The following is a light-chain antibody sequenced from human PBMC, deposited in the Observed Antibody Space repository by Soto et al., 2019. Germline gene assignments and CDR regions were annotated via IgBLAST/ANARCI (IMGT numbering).Light chain of an antibody. CDR3: QQHDSWPPLT. CDR1: QSVRSN. CDR2: TAS. V-gene: IGKV3-15*01. J-gene: IGKJ4*01. Sequence: EIVMTQSPATLSVSPGERATLSCRASQSVRSNLAWYQQKPGQAPKLLIFTASTRATGVPARFSGSGSGTEFTLTISSLQSEDFAVYYCQQHDSWPPLTFGGGTKLDIK.